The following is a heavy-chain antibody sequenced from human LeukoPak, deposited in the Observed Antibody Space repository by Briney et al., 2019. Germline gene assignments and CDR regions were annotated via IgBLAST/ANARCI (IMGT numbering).Heavy chain of an antibody. D-gene: IGHD6-19*01. CDR2: IRQDGSEK. V-gene: IGHV3-7*01. Sequence: SGGSLRLSCAASGFTFSSYWMNWVRQAPGKGLEWVANIRQDGSEKYYVDSVKGRFTISRDNAKKSLYLQMNSLRAEDTAVYYCARRGAVANAFDIWGQGTMVTVSS. J-gene: IGHJ3*02. CDR1: GFTFSSYW. CDR3: ARRGAVANAFDI.